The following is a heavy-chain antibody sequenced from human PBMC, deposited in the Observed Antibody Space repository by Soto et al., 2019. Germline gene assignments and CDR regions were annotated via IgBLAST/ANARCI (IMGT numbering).Heavy chain of an antibody. J-gene: IGHJ4*02. D-gene: IGHD3-22*01. CDR3: ASERSSGYSYYPFDY. CDR1: GFTFSSYW. CDR2: INSDGTIT. Sequence: GGSLRLSCAASGFTFSSYWMHWVRRAPGKGLVWVSRINSDGTITSYADSVKGRFTISRVNAKNTPYLQMNSLRAEDTAVYYCASERSSGYSYYPFDYWGQGALVTVSS. V-gene: IGHV3-74*01.